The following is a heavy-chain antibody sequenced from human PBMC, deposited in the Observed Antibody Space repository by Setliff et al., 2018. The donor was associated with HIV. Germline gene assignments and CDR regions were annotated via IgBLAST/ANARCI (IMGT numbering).Heavy chain of an antibody. V-gene: IGHV1-18*01. D-gene: IGHD3-3*01. J-gene: IGHJ3*02. CDR1: GYTFSSYG. Sequence: AASVKVSCKASGYTFSSYGISWVRQAPGQGVEWMGWISAYNGNTNYAQKLQGRVTMTTDTSTSTAYMELRSLRSDDTAVYYCARGYYNFWSGYYDSRFPNPIDAFDIWGQGTVVTVSS. CDR3: ARGYYNFWSGYYDSRFPNPIDAFDI. CDR2: ISAYNGNT.